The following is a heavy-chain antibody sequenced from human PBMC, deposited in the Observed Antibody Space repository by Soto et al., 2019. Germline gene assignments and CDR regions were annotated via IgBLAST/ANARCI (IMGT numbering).Heavy chain of an antibody. D-gene: IGHD4-17*01. CDR1: GFTFSDHY. J-gene: IGHJ4*02. V-gene: IGHV3-72*01. CDR3: ARELMTTVTYYDY. CDR2: TRNKANSYTT. Sequence: ESGGDLVHPGGSLRLSCAASGFTFSDHYMDWVRQAPGKGLEWVGRTRNKANSYTTEYAASVKGRFTISRDDSKNSLYLQMNSLKTEDTAVYYCARELMTTVTYYDYWGQGTLVTVSS.